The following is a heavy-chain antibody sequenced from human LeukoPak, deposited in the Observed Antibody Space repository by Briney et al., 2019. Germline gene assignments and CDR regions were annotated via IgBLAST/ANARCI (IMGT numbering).Heavy chain of an antibody. CDR1: SGSISNYY. CDR2: IYTSGST. Sequence: PSETLSLTCTVSSGSISNYYWSWIRQPAGKGLEWIGRIYTSGSTNYNPSLKSRVTMSVDTSKNQFSLKLSSVTAADTAVYYCATPGYSSGEDLDYWGQGTLVTVSS. CDR3: ATPGYSSGEDLDY. J-gene: IGHJ4*02. D-gene: IGHD6-19*01. V-gene: IGHV4-4*07.